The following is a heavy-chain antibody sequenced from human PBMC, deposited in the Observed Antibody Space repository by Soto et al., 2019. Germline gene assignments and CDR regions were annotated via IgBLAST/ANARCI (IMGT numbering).Heavy chain of an antibody. V-gene: IGHV3-30*18. CDR1: GFPFSDYA. D-gene: IGHD3-10*01. Sequence: QVQLVESGGGVVQPGRSLRLSCAASGFPFSDYAMHWVRQVPGKGLEWVAVISFDGSNTYYADSVKGRFTVSRDNSKHPLSLQMSSLRSDDTALYYCAKALRGGCDYWGQGALVTVSS. CDR3: AKALRGGCDY. J-gene: IGHJ4*02. CDR2: ISFDGSNT.